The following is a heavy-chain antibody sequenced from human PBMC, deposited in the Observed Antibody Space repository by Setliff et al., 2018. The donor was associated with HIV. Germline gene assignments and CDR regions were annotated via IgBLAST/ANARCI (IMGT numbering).Heavy chain of an antibody. Sequence: PSETLSLTCTVSGGSISSYYWSWIRLPPGKGLEWIGYIFYSGSTNYNPSLKSRVTISVDTSKNQFSLRLNSVTAADTAIYYCTRRGADSYYPRPLDVWGKGTTVTVSS. CDR1: GGSISSYY. CDR3: TRRGADSYYPRPLDV. V-gene: IGHV4-59*01. D-gene: IGHD3-10*01. J-gene: IGHJ6*04. CDR2: IFYSGST.